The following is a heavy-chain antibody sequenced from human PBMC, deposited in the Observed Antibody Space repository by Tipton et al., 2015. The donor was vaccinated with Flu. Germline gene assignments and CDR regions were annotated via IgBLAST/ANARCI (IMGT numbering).Heavy chain of an antibody. V-gene: IGHV1-18*01. CDR3: ARDDPGPHYYDSSGSQGGAFDI. J-gene: IGHJ3*02. CDR2: ISAYNGNT. D-gene: IGHD3-22*01. CDR1: GYTFTSYG. Sequence: QLVQSGAEVKKPGASVKVSCRASGYTFTSYGISWVRQAPGQGLEWMGWISAYNGNTNYAQKLQGRVTMTTDTSTSTAYMELRSLRSDDTAVYYCARDDPGPHYYDSSGSQGGAFDIWGQGTMVTVSS.